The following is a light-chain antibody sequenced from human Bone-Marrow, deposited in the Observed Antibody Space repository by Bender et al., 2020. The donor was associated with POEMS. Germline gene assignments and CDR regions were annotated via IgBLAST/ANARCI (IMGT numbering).Light chain of an antibody. V-gene: IGLV1-44*01. CDR1: SSNFGNNA. CDR3: SSWDDSLNGWV. CDR2: INN. Sequence: QSVLTQPPSASGTPGQSVTISCSGTSSNFGNNAANWYQHVPGTAPKPLISINNQRPSGVPDRFSASTSGTSASLAISGLHSDDEADYYCSSWDDSLNGWVFGGGTKLTVL. J-gene: IGLJ3*02.